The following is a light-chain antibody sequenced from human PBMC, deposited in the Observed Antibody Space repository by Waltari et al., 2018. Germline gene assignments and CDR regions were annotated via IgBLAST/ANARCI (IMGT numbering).Light chain of an antibody. Sequence: DVVVTQSPLSLPVTPGQPASMSCRSSQSLLYRDGYTYLNWFHQRAGQSPRRLIYRVSSRDSGVPDRFSGSGSGADFTLNISRVEAEDVGVYYCMQGAHWPPTFGQGTNLDIK. CDR2: RVS. CDR1: QSLLYRDGYTY. CDR3: MQGAHWPPT. V-gene: IGKV2-30*01. J-gene: IGKJ1*01.